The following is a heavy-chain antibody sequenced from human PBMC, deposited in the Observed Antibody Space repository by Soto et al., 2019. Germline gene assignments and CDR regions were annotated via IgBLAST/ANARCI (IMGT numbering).Heavy chain of an antibody. Sequence: QDQLVQSGAEVKKPGASVKVSCKASGYTFTSYAMHWVRQAPGQRLEGMGWINAGNGNTKYSQKFQGRVTITRDTSASTAYMELSSMRSEDTAVYYCARGPGGPDGPGDYWGQGTLVTVSS. J-gene: IGHJ4*02. D-gene: IGHD2-15*01. CDR2: INAGNGNT. CDR1: GYTFTSYA. CDR3: ARGPGGPDGPGDY. V-gene: IGHV1-3*01.